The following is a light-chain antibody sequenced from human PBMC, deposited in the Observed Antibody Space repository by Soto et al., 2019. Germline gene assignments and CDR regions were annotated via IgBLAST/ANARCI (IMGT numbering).Light chain of an antibody. CDR3: HKRQSWPRT. V-gene: IGKV3-11*01. J-gene: IGKJ1*01. CDR1: QYINTR. CDR2: QTS. Sequence: EIVLTRSPGTRSSFPWDRVTLSCRASQYINTREAWYQHRPGQAPRLLIYQTSIRAAGIPARFSASGTGTDFTLTISDVQPEDFAVYYCHKRQSWPRTFGQGNKVDIK.